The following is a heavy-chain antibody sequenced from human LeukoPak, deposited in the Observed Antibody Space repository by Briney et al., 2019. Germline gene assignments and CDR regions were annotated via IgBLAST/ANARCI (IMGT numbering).Heavy chain of an antibody. CDR2: INHSGST. Sequence: PSETLSLTCAVYGGSFSGYYWSWIRQPPGKGLEWIGEINHSGSTNYNPSLKSRVTISVDTSKNQFSLKLSSVTAADTAVYYCARRHRYYGSGSYGTRYYFDYWGQGTLVTVSS. V-gene: IGHV4-34*01. CDR3: ARRHRYYGSGSYGTRYYFDY. D-gene: IGHD3-10*01. J-gene: IGHJ4*02. CDR1: GGSFSGYY.